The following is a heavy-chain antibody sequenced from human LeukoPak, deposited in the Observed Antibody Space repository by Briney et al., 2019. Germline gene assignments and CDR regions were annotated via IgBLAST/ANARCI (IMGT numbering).Heavy chain of an antibody. CDR2: VYRSGNT. CDR3: ARVKDFAYSFFDL. Sequence: PSETLSLTCTLSGGSISQYYWSWIRQPPGKGPEWIGYVYRSGNTNYNPSLKSRFTISVDTSKNHFSLNLTSVTAADTAVYYCARVKDFAYSFFDLWGRGTLVTVSS. V-gene: IGHV4-59*01. CDR1: GGSISQYY. J-gene: IGHJ2*01.